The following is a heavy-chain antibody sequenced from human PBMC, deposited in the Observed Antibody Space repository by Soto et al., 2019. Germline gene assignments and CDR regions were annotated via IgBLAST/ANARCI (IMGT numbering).Heavy chain of an antibody. CDR3: AKGLMQWLVSYFQH. Sequence: EVQLLESGGGLVQPGGSLRLSCAASGFTFSSYAMSWVRQAPGKGLEWVSAISGSGGSTYYADSVKGRFTISRDNSKNTLYRQINSLRAEDTAVYYCAKGLMQWLVSYFQHWGQGTLVTVSS. CDR1: GFTFSSYA. CDR2: ISGSGGST. D-gene: IGHD6-19*01. V-gene: IGHV3-23*01. J-gene: IGHJ1*01.